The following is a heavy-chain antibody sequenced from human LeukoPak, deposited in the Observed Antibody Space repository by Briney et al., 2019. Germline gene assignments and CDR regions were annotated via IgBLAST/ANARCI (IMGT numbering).Heavy chain of an antibody. CDR3: ARVVYDTGWSYFDY. D-gene: IGHD6-19*01. J-gene: IGHJ4*02. Sequence: ASVKVSFKSSGYTFINYGITWVRQAPGQGLEWMGWITADNGNTNYAQKLQGRVTMTTDTSTNTACMELRSLRSDDTAVYYCARVVYDTGWSYFDYWAQGTLVTVSS. V-gene: IGHV1-18*01. CDR1: GYTFINYG. CDR2: ITADNGNT.